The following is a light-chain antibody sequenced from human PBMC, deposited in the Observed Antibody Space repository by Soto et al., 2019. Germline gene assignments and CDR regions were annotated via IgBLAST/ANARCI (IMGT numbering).Light chain of an antibody. Sequence: DIQMTQSPSSLSASVGDRVTITCRASQGITNFLAWYQQKPGKVPKLLIYEASTLQSVVPSLFSGSGSGTDFTLTISSLQPEDVATYYCQKDNSAPSFGGGTKVEIK. V-gene: IGKV1-27*01. J-gene: IGKJ4*01. CDR2: EAS. CDR1: QGITNF. CDR3: QKDNSAPS.